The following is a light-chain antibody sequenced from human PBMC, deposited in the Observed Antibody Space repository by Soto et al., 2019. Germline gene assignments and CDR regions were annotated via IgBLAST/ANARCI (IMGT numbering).Light chain of an antibody. J-gene: IGLJ3*02. V-gene: IGLV2-14*01. Sequence: QSALTQPASVSGSLGQSITISCTGTSSDIGSYNYVSWYQQHPGKAPKLMIYEVSNRPSGVSNRFSGSKSGNTASLSISGLQAEDEADYYCSSYTTSSTLVFGGGTKLTVL. CDR2: EVS. CDR3: SSYTTSSTLV. CDR1: SSDIGSYNY.